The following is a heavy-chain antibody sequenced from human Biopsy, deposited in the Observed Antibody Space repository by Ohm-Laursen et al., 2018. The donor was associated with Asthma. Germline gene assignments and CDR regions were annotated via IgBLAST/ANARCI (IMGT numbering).Heavy chain of an antibody. Sequence: SLRLSCAASGFSFSNFAIHWVRQDPGKGLEWVGVISKDASTQDYADSVRGRFTMARDNSKNTLDLQMNSLREEDTAVYYCVRDGTDDAFDIWGQGTVVSVSS. CDR2: ISKDASTQ. V-gene: IGHV3-30*01. CDR3: VRDGTDDAFDI. D-gene: IGHD1-1*01. J-gene: IGHJ3*02. CDR1: GFSFSNFA.